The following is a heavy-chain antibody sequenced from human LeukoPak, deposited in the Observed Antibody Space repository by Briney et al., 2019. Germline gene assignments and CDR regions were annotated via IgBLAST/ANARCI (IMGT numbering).Heavy chain of an antibody. D-gene: IGHD5-24*01. CDR3: ARGAGYNYPYYFDY. CDR1: GFTVSSNY. CDR2: IYGGGNI. Sequence: GGSLRLSCAASGFTVSSNYMNWVRQAPGKGLEWVSVIYGGGNIYYADSVKGRFTISRDKSKNTLYLQMNSLRAEDTAVYYCARGAGYNYPYYFDYWGQGTLVTVSS. V-gene: IGHV3-53*01. J-gene: IGHJ4*02.